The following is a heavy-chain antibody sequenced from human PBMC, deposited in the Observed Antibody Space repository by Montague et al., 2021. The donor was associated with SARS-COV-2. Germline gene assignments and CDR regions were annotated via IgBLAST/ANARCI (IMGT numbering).Heavy chain of an antibody. CDR3: AKQYSSRSYPQYFHH. Sequence: SLRLSCAASGFSFSSYAMSWVRQAPGKGLEWVSFLYSGGSSTYYADSVKGRFTISRDNSQNPLYLQMNSLRAEDTAVYYCAKQYSSRSYPQYFHHWGQGTLVTVSS. CDR1: GFSFSSYA. D-gene: IGHD6-6*01. J-gene: IGHJ1*01. V-gene: IGHV3-23*03. CDR2: LYSGGSST.